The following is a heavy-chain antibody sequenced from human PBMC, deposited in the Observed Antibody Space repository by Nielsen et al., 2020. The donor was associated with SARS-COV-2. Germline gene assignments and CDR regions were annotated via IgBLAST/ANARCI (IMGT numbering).Heavy chain of an antibody. CDR1: GFTFSSYW. Sequence: GGSLRLSCAASGFTFSSYWMSWVRQAPGKGLEWVAVIWYDGSNKYYADSVKGLFTISRDNSKNTLYLQMNSLRAEDTAVYYCARDQPRFDYWGQGTLVTVSS. J-gene: IGHJ4*02. V-gene: IGHV3-33*08. CDR2: IWYDGSNK. CDR3: ARDQPRFDY.